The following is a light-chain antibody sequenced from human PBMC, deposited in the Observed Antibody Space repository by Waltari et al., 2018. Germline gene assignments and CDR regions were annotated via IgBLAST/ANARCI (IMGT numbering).Light chain of an antibody. V-gene: IGKV3-15*01. CDR1: QSIGYN. CDR3: QQYSEWPPYN. Sequence: EIMMTQYPATLSVSPGDRATLSCRASQSIGYNLAWYQQKPGQVPRLLIYDSSTRATGISDKFSGSGSGTEFTLTISSLQSEYFAVYYCQQYSEWPPYNFGQGTKVEIK. CDR2: DSS. J-gene: IGKJ2*01.